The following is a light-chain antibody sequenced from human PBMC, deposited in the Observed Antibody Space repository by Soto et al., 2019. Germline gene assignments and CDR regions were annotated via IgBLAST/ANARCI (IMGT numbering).Light chain of an antibody. J-gene: IGKJ1*01. CDR3: QQRSNWWT. CDR1: QSVSSK. CDR2: DTY. Sequence: EIVMTQSPATLSVSPGERATLSCRASQSVSSKLAWYQQKPGQAPRLVIYDTYTRATGIPARFSGSGSGTEFTLTISSLQSEDFAVYYCQQRSNWWTFGQGTKVDIK. V-gene: IGKV3-15*01.